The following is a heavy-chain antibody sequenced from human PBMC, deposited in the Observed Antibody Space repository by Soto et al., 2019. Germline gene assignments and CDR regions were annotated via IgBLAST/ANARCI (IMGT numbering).Heavy chain of an antibody. CDR1: GGSFSDYI. J-gene: IGHJ4*02. V-gene: IGHV4-34*01. Sequence: SETLSLTCDVYGGSFSDYIWTWIRQTPGKGLQWIGQINHSGSVNYNPSLKSRVTISVHTSSSQFSLELSSVTAADTAVYYCARGLISGSHYSGGWYYFDSWGQGTQVTVSS. CDR2: INHSGSV. CDR3: ARGLISGSHYSGGWYYFDS. D-gene: IGHD1-26*01.